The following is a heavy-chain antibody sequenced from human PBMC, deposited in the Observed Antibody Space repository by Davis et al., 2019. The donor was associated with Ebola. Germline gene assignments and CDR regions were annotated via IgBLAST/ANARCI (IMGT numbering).Heavy chain of an antibody. Sequence: GESLKISCKGSGYSFTSYWISWVRQMPGKGLEWMGRIDPSDSYTNYSPSFQGHVTISADKSLSTAYLQWSSLKASDTAMYYCARHVSAYGDYKRFDPWGQGTLVTVSS. V-gene: IGHV5-10-1*01. CDR1: GYSFTSYW. D-gene: IGHD4-17*01. CDR3: ARHVSAYGDYKRFDP. J-gene: IGHJ5*02. CDR2: IDPSDSYT.